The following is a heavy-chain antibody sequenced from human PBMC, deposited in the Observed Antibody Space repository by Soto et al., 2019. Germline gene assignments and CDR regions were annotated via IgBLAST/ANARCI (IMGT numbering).Heavy chain of an antibody. CDR3: ARDGESSSWSDFDY. CDR1: GFTFSSYS. D-gene: IGHD6-13*01. CDR2: ISRDGISK. Sequence: GGSLRLSCGASGFTFSSYSMSWFRQAPGKGLEWVSYISRDGISKYYANTVKGRFTVSRDNAENSLYLQLSSLRDGDTAIYYCARDGESSSWSDFDYWGQGALVTVS. J-gene: IGHJ4*02. V-gene: IGHV3-48*02.